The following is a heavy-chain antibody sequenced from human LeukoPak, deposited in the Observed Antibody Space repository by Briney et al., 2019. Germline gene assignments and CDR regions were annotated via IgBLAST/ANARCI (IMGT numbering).Heavy chain of an antibody. D-gene: IGHD4-17*01. J-gene: IGHJ4*02. CDR3: ARDAPTTVTKDY. CDR1: AFTFNTFD. V-gene: IGHV3-7*01. CDR2: IKQDGSEK. Sequence: GGSLRLSCSVSAFTFNTFDNFAMNWVRQAPGKGLEWVANIKQDGSEKYYVDSVKGRFTISRDNAKNSLYLQMNSLRAEDTAVYYCARDAPTTVTKDYWGQGTLVTVSS.